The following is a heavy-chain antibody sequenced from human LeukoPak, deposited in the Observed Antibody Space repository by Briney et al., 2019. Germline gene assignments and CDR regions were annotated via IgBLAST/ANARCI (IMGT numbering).Heavy chain of an antibody. CDR2: IIPNSGGT. Sequence: ASVKVSCKASGYTFTGYYMHWVRQAPGQGLEWMGWIIPNSGGTNYAQKFQGRVTMTRDTSISTAYMELSRLRSDDTAVYYCAASMITFGGVIALLKGFDYWGQGTLVTVSS. CDR3: AASMITFGGVIALLKGFDY. V-gene: IGHV1-2*02. CDR1: GYTFTGYY. J-gene: IGHJ4*02. D-gene: IGHD3-16*02.